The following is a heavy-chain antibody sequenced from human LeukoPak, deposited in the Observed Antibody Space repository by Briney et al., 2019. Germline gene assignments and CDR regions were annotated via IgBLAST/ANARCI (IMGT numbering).Heavy chain of an antibody. D-gene: IGHD3-9*01. V-gene: IGHV3-23*01. J-gene: IGHJ4*02. CDR3: AKGGTKTYYDILTGSIGDDY. CDR1: GFTFTSYG. CDR2: ISGSGGST. Sequence: GGSLRLSCAASGFTFTSYGMSWVCQAPGKGLEWVSAISGSGGSTYYADSVKGRFTISRDNSKNTLYLQMNSLRAEDTAVYYCAKGGTKTYYDILTGSIGDDYWGQGTLVTVSS.